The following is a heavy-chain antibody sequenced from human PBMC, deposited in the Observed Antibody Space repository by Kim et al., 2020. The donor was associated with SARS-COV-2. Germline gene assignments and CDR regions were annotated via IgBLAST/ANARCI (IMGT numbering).Heavy chain of an antibody. Sequence: GGSLRLSCAASGFTFSSYGMHWVRQAPGKGLEWVAVIWYDGSNKYYADSVKGRFTISRDNSKNTLYLQMNSLRAEDTAVYYCARDLAPYYYDSSGYQSWGQGTLVPVSS. D-gene: IGHD3-22*01. CDR1: GFTFSSYG. CDR2: IWYDGSNK. CDR3: ARDLAPYYYDSSGYQS. J-gene: IGHJ5*02. V-gene: IGHV3-33*01.